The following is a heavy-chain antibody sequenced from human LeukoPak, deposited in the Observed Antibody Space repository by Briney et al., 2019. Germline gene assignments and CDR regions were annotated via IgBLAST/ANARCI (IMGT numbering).Heavy chain of an antibody. J-gene: IGHJ4*02. V-gene: IGHV7-4-1*02. Sequence: ASVRVSCKASGYTFTSYAMNWVRQAPGQGLEWMGWINTNTGNPTYAQGFTGRFVFSLDTSVSTAYLQISSLKAEDTAVYYCARVNPGSSEEDDFDYWGQGTLVTVSS. CDR2: INTNTGNP. CDR1: GYTFTSYA. D-gene: IGHD6-6*01. CDR3: ARVNPGSSEEDDFDY.